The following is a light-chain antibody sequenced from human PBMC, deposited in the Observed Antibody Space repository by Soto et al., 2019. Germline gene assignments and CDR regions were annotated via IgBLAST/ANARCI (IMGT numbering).Light chain of an antibody. Sequence: EIVMTQSPASLSVSPGERVTLSCTASQSVSRYLAWYQQIPGQAPRLLIQGASTAAIGVPDRFSGSGSGSEFTLTNSTLLSEDCAVYDCHQYKNWTWTLGQGNKVE. CDR1: QSVSRY. CDR3: HQYKNWTWT. CDR2: GAS. V-gene: IGKV3-15*01. J-gene: IGKJ1*01.